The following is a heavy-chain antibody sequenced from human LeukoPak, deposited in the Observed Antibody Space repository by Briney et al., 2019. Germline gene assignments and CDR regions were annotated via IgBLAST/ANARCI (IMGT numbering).Heavy chain of an antibody. J-gene: IGHJ4*02. V-gene: IGHV1-46*01. Sequence: ASVKVSCKASGYTFTSYYIHWVRQAPGQGLEWMGIINPSGGSTSYAQQFQGRVTMTRDTSTSTVYMELSRLRSEDTAVYYCVRGFAAAGTGAIGYWGQGTLVTVSS. CDR2: INPSGGST. CDR1: GYTFTSYY. CDR3: VRGFAAAGTGAIGY. D-gene: IGHD6-13*01.